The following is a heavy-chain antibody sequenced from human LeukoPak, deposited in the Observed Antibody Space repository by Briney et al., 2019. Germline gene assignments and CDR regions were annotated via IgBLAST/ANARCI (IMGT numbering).Heavy chain of an antibody. J-gene: IGHJ3*02. CDR3: AKDKQGYYDSSGYHDI. CDR2: ISWNSGSI. CDR1: GFTFDDYA. V-gene: IGHV3-9*01. D-gene: IGHD3-22*01. Sequence: GGSLRLSCAASGFTFDDYAMHWVRQAPGKGLEWVSGISWNSGSIGYADSVKGRFTISRDNAKNSLYLQMNSLRAEDTALYYCAKDKQGYYDSSGYHDIWGQGTMVTVSS.